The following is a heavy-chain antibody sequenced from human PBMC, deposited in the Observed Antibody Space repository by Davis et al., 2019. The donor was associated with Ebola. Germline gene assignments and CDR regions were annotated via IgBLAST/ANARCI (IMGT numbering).Heavy chain of an antibody. CDR1: GGTFSSYA. J-gene: IGHJ6*02. CDR2: IIPILGIA. CDR3: ARVAQGYCSGGSCYSYYYGMDV. V-gene: IGHV1-69*10. D-gene: IGHD2-15*01. Sequence: SVKVSCKASGGTFSSYAISWVRQAPGQGLEWMGGIIPILGIANYAQKFQGRVTITADKSTSTAYMELRSLRSDDTAVYYCARVAQGYCSGGSCYSYYYGMDVWGQGTTVTVSS.